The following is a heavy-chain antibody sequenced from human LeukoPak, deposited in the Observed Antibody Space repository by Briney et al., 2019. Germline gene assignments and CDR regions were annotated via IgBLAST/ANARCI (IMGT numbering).Heavy chain of an antibody. Sequence: SETLSLTCTVSGGSISSYYWSWIRQPPGKGLEWIGYIYYSGSTNYNPSLKSRVTISVDTSKNQFSLKLSSVTAADTAVYYCARIGTTVDYWGQGTLVTVSS. CDR2: IYYSGST. V-gene: IGHV4-59*08. D-gene: IGHD1-1*01. J-gene: IGHJ4*02. CDR3: ARIGTTVDY. CDR1: GGSISSYY.